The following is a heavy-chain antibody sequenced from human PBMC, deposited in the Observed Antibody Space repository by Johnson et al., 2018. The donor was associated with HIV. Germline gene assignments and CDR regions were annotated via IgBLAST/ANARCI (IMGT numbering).Heavy chain of an antibody. Sequence: LVESGGGLVQPGRSLRLSCAASGFTYDDYAMHWVRQAPGKGLEWVSGMSWHSGSIGYADSVTGRFSISRDNGKNSLYLQMNSLRAEDTAVYYCARECSGGSCYPLDHDAFDIWGQGTMVTVSS. D-gene: IGHD2-15*01. J-gene: IGHJ3*02. CDR2: MSWHSGSI. CDR1: GFTYDDYA. CDR3: ARECSGGSCYPLDHDAFDI. V-gene: IGHV3-9*01.